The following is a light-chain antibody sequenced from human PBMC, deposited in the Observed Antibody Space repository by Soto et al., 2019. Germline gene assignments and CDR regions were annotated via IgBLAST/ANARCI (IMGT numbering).Light chain of an antibody. J-gene: IGLJ1*01. CDR3: YSYAGSSIYV. Sequence: QSVLTQPASVSGSPGQSITMSCTGTTNDVGSYSLLSWYQQHPGKAPKLMIYEDSKRPSGVSNRFSGSKSGNTASLTISGLQAEDEADYYCYSYAGSSIYVFGTGTKVTVL. V-gene: IGLV2-23*01. CDR2: EDS. CDR1: TNDVGSYSL.